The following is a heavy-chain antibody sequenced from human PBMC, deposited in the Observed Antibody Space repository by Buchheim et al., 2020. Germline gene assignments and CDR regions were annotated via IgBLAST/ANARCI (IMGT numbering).Heavy chain of an antibody. CDR3: TRNYGSGSYYYYNAMDV. Sequence: EVQLVESGGDLVQPGGSLKLSCVASGFIFSGSAMHWVRQASGKGLEWVGRIRSKANNYATGYAALVKGRFSISRDDSKNTAYLQMNSLKTEDTAVYYCTRNYGSGSYYYYNAMDVRGQGTT. D-gene: IGHD3-10*01. J-gene: IGHJ6*02. V-gene: IGHV3-73*02. CDR2: IRSKANNYAT. CDR1: GFIFSGSA.